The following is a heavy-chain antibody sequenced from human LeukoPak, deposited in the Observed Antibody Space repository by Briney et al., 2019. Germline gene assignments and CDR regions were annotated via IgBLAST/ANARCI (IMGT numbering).Heavy chain of an antibody. Sequence: GASVKVSCKASGYTFTSYDINWVRQATGQGLEWMGWMNPNSGNTGYAQKFQGRVTMTRDMSTSTVYMELSSLRSEDTAVYYCAREQLVPFDYWGRGTLVTVSS. CDR3: AREQLVPFDY. J-gene: IGHJ4*02. CDR1: GYTFTSYD. V-gene: IGHV1-8*01. CDR2: MNPNSGNT. D-gene: IGHD6-6*01.